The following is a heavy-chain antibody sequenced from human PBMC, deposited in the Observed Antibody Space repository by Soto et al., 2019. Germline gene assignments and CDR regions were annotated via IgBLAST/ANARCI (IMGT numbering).Heavy chain of an antibody. CDR2: MSYTGST. J-gene: IGHJ6*02. CDR1: GGSVSSGRYY. CDR3: AREMVRGVIIRSYGMDV. V-gene: IGHV4-61*01. D-gene: IGHD3-10*01. Sequence: SETLSLTCTVSGGSVSSGRYYWSWIRQPPGKGLEWIGYMSYTGSTNYNPSLKSRVTISVDTSTNEISLKLTSVTAADTAVYYCAREMVRGVIIRSYGMDVWGQGTTVTVSS.